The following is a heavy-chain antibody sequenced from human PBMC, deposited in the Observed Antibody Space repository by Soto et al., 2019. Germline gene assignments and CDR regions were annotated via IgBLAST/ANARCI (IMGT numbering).Heavy chain of an antibody. CDR1: GGSISSGDYY. J-gene: IGHJ4*02. CDR2: IYYSGST. D-gene: IGHD3-10*01. Sequence: SETLSLTCTVSGGSISSGDYYWSWIRQPPGKGLEWIGYIYYSGSTYYNPSLKSRVTISVDSSKNQFSLKLSSVTAADTAMYYCARGRYYGSGPVSYWGQGTLVTVSS. V-gene: IGHV4-30-4*01. CDR3: ARGRYYGSGPVSY.